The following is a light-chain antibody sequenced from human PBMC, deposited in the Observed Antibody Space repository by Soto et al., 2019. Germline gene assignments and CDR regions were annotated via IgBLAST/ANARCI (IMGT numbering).Light chain of an antibody. J-gene: IGKJ3*01. CDR3: QQYNQWPPLT. Sequence: EIIMTQSPATLSVSPGERATLSCKASQSVSSNLAWYQQKTGQAPRRLIYGASTRGTGIPARFSGSGSGTEFTLTISSLQSEDFAVYYCQQYNQWPPLTFGPGTKVDNK. V-gene: IGKV3-15*01. CDR2: GAS. CDR1: QSVSSN.